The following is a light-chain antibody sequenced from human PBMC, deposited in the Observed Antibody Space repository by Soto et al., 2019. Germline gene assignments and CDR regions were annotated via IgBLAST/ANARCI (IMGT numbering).Light chain of an antibody. CDR2: DAS. Sequence: EAVLTQSPATLSSSPGEGATLSCRASQSVSTYLAWYQQKPGQAPRLLIYDASNRATGIPARFSGSGSATDFTLTISSLEPEDFAVYYCQQRSSWITFGQGTRLEIK. CDR3: QQRSSWIT. J-gene: IGKJ5*01. V-gene: IGKV3-11*01. CDR1: QSVSTY.